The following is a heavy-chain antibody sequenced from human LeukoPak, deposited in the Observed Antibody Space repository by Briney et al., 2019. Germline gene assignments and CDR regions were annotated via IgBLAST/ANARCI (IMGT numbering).Heavy chain of an antibody. CDR2: IKQDGREK. Sequence: GGSLRLSCAASGFTFTSYWMTWVRQAPGKGLEWVANIKQDGREKYYVDSVKGRFTISSDNAKNSLYLQMNSLRAEDTAVYYCARASTIDYWGQGTLVTVSS. D-gene: IGHD2-2*01. CDR1: GFTFTSYW. CDR3: ARASTIDY. V-gene: IGHV3-7*01. J-gene: IGHJ4*02.